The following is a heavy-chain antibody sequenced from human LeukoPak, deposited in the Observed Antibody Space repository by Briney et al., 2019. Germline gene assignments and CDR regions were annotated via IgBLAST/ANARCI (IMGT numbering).Heavy chain of an antibody. J-gene: IGHJ4*02. CDR3: TGGYSGGWYYFDY. V-gene: IGHV3-49*04. CDR1: GFTFGDYA. CDR2: IRSTPYRGTT. Sequence: PGGSLRLSCTGSGFTFGDYAMGWVRQAPGKGLEWVGFIRSTPYRGTTEYAASVKGRFTISRDDSRSIAYLQMNRLKTEDTAIYYCTGGYSGGWYYFDYWGQGTLVTVSS. D-gene: IGHD6-19*01.